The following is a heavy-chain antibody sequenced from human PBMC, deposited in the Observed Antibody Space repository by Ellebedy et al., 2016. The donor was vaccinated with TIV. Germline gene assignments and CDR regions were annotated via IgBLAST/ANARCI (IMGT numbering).Heavy chain of an antibody. J-gene: IGHJ4*02. CDR1: GSTISGFW. V-gene: IGHV3-74*01. D-gene: IGHD6-19*01. Sequence: GGSLRLXXAASGSTISGFWMHWVRQGTGKGLVWVSRINSDGSSTNYADSVRGRFTISRDNAKNTLYLQMNSLRADDTAVYYCVRMSSGWSSLDQWGQGTLVTVSS. CDR3: VRMSSGWSSLDQ. CDR2: INSDGSST.